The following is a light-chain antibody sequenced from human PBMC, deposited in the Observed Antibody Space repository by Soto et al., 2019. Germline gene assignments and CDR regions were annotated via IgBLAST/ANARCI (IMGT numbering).Light chain of an antibody. CDR2: NPS. V-gene: IGKV3-15*01. CDR3: QQYNRYSLT. J-gene: IGKJ4*01. CDR1: QSVSSN. Sequence: EIVMTQSPATLSVSPGERATLSCRASQSVSSNLAWYQQKPGQAPKLLIYNPSTRATGIPARFSGSGSGTEFTLTISSLQSEDFGSYYCQQYNRYSLTFGGGTKVDIK.